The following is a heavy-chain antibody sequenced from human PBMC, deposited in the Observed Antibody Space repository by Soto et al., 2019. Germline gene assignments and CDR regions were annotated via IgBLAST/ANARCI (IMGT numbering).Heavy chain of an antibody. CDR3: AGNCSGGSCHDY. V-gene: IGHV3-23*01. J-gene: IGHJ4*02. CDR2: ISGSGGST. Sequence: EVQLLESGGGLVQPGGSLRLSCAASGFIFSSYAMSWVRQAPGKGLEWVSAISGSGGSTYYADSVKGRFTISRDYSKSTLYLHMSSLRAEDTAVYFCAGNCSGGSCHDYWGQGTLVTVSS. CDR1: GFIFSSYA. D-gene: IGHD2-15*01.